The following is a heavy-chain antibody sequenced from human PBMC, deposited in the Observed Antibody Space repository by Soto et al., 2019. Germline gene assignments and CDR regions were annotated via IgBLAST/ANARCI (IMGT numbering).Heavy chain of an antibody. V-gene: IGHV4-59*01. D-gene: IGHD3-16*01. CDR3: ARSYYDTDVYSLDP. J-gene: IGHJ5*02. CDR1: GGSISGFY. CDR2: IYDGDST. Sequence: PSETLSLTCTVSGGSISGFYWSWIRQSPGKGLEWIGYIYDGDSTNYNPSLESRVIISVDTSKNHFSLRLSSVTAADTAVYYCARSYYDTDVYSLDPWGQGTLVTVSS.